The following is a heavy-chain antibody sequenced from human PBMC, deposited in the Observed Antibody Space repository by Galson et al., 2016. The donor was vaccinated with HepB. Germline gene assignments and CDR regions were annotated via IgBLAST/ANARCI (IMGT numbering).Heavy chain of an antibody. CDR2: IKQDGSEK. Sequence: SLRLSCAASGFTYSSYWMSWVRQAPGKGLEWVANIKQDGSEKYYVDSLKGPFTIYRDNAKNSLYLHMNSLRAEDTAVYYCAKTGDTTGWDSYFDLWGRGTLVTVSS. D-gene: IGHD6-19*01. V-gene: IGHV3-7*01. CDR3: AKTGDTTGWDSYFDL. J-gene: IGHJ2*01. CDR1: GFTYSSYW.